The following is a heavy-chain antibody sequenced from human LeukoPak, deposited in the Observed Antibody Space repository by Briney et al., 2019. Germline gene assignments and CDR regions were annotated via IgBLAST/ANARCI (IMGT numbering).Heavy chain of an antibody. V-gene: IGHV3-48*03. J-gene: IGHJ6*04. D-gene: IGHD2-2*01. CDR3: ASERCSSTSCYDGYYGMDV. CDR1: VFIFSSYE. Sequence: GGSLRLPCAASVFIFSSYEMHWVRRSRGKGLEGVSYISSSGIHIYYADSVKGRFHISRDNAKNSLYLQINSLRAEDTAVYYCASERCSSTSCYDGYYGMDVWGKGTTVTVSS. CDR2: ISSSGIHI.